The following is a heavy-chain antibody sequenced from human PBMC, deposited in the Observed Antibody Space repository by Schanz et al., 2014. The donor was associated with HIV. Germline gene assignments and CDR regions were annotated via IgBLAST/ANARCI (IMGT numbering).Heavy chain of an antibody. CDR2: IWYDGSNK. CDR1: GFTFSTYG. V-gene: IGHV3-33*01. J-gene: IGHJ4*02. CDR3: ARGDGGYWYYFDY. Sequence: VQLVESGGRVVQPGRSLRLSCAASGFTFSTYGMHWVRQAPGKGLEWVAVIWYDGSNKYYADSVKGRFTISRDNSKNTLYLQMNSLRAEDTAVYYCARGDGGYWYYFDYWGQGTLVTVSS. D-gene: IGHD5-12*01.